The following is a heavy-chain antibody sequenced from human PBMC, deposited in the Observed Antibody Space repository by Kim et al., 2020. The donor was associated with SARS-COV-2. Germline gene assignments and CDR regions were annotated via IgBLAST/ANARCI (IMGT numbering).Heavy chain of an antibody. CDR3: AANYIFDYYMDV. D-gene: IGHD1-7*01. CDR1: GDSISNYY. J-gene: IGHJ6*03. Sequence: SETLSLTCTVSGDSISNYYLSWIRQSPGKGLEWIGYIYSSGSTNSNHSLKSRVTISLDTSKNQFSLTLRSVTGADTAMSDCAANYIFDYYMDVWG. V-gene: IGHV4-59*08. CDR2: IYSSGST.